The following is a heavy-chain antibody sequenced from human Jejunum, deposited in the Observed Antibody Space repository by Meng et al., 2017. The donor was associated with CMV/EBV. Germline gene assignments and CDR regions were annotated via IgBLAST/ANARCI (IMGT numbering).Heavy chain of an antibody. CDR3: AKEGMYDGYAVDY. CDR2: IWADGSNK. Sequence: AGVGLAHGSYGRHGVGQAPGKGRGGVSVIWADGSNKYYGDSVKGRFPLSRATSKNTLYLQMNSLRAEDTAVYYCAKEGMYDGYAVDYLGQGTLVTVSS. J-gene: IGHJ4*02. V-gene: IGHV3-33*03. CDR1: GLAHGSYG. D-gene: IGHD5-24*01.